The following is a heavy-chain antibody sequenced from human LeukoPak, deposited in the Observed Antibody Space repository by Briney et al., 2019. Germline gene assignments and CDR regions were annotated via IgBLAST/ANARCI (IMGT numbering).Heavy chain of an antibody. CDR2: ISDASTYI. Sequence: GGSLRLSCAASGSTFNKYSMNGVRQAPGKGLEWVSSISDASTYIFYADSVKGRFTISRDNAKNSLYLQMNSLRAEDTAVYYCASQGGAMGGHDGWIDYWGQGTLVTVSS. V-gene: IGHV3-21*01. CDR3: ASQGGAMGGHDGWIDY. D-gene: IGHD1-1*01. J-gene: IGHJ4*02. CDR1: GSTFNKYS.